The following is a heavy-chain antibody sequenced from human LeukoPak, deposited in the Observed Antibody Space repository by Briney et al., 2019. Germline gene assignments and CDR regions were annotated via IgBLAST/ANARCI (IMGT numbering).Heavy chain of an antibody. CDR1: GITVSTNY. Sequence: TGGSLRLSCAASGITVSTNYMSWVRRAPGKGLEWVSIIYSGGATFYADSVKGRFTISRDNAKNSLYLQMNSLRAEDTAVYYCAREGITSTSCRYFDYWGQGTLVTVSS. D-gene: IGHD2-2*01. J-gene: IGHJ4*02. CDR2: IYSGGAT. V-gene: IGHV3-53*01. CDR3: AREGITSTSCRYFDY.